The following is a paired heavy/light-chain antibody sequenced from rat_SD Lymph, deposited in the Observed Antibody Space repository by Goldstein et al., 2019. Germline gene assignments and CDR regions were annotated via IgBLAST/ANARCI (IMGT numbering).Light chain of an antibody. V-gene: IGKV16S1*01. Sequence: DVQMTQSPSYLAASPGESVSISCKASKSISNNLAWYQEKPGKANKLLIHSGSTLQSGTPSRFSGSGSGTDFTLTIRSLESEDFAVYYCQQYNEYPYTFGAGTKLELK. J-gene: IGKJ2-3*01. CDR2: SGS. CDR1: KSISNN. CDR3: QQYNEYPYT.
Heavy chain of an antibody. CDR2: INTQTGKP. CDR3: ARANRGYNSYFDY. D-gene: IGHD1-5*01. V-gene: IGHV9-4*01. J-gene: IGHJ2*01. CDR1: GYTFTDYA. Sequence: QIQLVQSGPELKKPGESLKISCKASGYTFTDYAMQWVKQAPGKGLQYMGWINTQTGKPTYADDFKERFVFSLETSASTAYLQINNLKNEDTATYFCARANRGYNSYFDYWGQGVMVTVSS.